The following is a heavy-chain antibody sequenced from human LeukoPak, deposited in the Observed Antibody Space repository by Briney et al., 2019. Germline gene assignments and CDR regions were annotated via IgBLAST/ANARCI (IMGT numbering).Heavy chain of an antibody. Sequence: GGSLRLSCAASGFTFSSYLMHWVRQAPGKGLVWVSLINNDGRTTRSAASVKGRFTISRDNAKNTLYLEMNSLRAEDTAVYYCARDLAGSIDYWGQGTLVTVSS. D-gene: IGHD6-19*01. CDR1: GFTFSSYL. CDR3: ARDLAGSIDY. J-gene: IGHJ4*02. CDR2: INNDGRTT. V-gene: IGHV3-74*01.